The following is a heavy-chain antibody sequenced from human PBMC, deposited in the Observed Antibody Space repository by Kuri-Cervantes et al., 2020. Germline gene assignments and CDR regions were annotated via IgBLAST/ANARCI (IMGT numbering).Heavy chain of an antibody. CDR1: GFTFSSSA. Sequence: LSLTCAASGFTFSSSAMSWVRQAPGKGLEWVSGISGSGGFTYHADSVKGRFTISRDNSKNTLYLQMNSLRAEDTAVYYCARGYYYGSGDHWFDPWGQGTLVTVSS. CDR2: ISGSGGFT. V-gene: IGHV3-23*01. J-gene: IGHJ5*02. CDR3: ARGYYYGSGDHWFDP. D-gene: IGHD3-10*01.